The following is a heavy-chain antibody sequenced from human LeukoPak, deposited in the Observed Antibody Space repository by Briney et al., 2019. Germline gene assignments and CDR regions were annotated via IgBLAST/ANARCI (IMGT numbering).Heavy chain of an antibody. V-gene: IGHV1-69*01. Sequence: GSSVKVSCKASGGTFSSYAISWVRQAPGQGLEWMGGIIPIFGTANYAQKFQGRVTITADESTSTAYMELSSLRSEDTAVYYCARGGVSGYYPLHYYYYYGMDVWGQGTTVTVSS. CDR2: IIPIFGTA. CDR1: GGTFSSYA. J-gene: IGHJ6*02. D-gene: IGHD3-22*01. CDR3: ARGGVSGYYPLHYYYYYGMDV.